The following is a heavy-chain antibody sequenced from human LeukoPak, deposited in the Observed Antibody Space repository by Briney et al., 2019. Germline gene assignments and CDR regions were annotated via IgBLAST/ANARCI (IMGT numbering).Heavy chain of an antibody. D-gene: IGHD3-3*01. CDR2: INHSGST. CDR3: AREVSLRFLEWLFFWFDP. V-gene: IGHV4-34*01. J-gene: IGHJ5*02. CDR1: GGSFSGYY. Sequence: PSETLSLTCAVYGGSFSGYYWSWIRQPPGKGLEWIGEINHSGSTNYNPSLKSRVTISVDTSKNQFSLKLSSVTAADTAVYYCAREVSLRFLEWLFFWFDPWGQGTLVTVSS.